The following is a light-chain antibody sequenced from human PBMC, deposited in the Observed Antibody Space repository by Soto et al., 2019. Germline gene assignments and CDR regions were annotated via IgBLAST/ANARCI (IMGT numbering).Light chain of an antibody. CDR2: GAC. CDR1: QGIGKA. J-gene: IGKJ1*01. CDR3: LQDSNYPVT. Sequence: IQMTQSPSTLSASLGDRVTITCRASQGIGKALGWYQQKPGKPPKVLIYGACKLRSGVPQRFSGSGSGTDFLLAISRLPPEYSATYYCLQDSNYPVTCGQGTKVDIK. V-gene: IGKV1-6*01.